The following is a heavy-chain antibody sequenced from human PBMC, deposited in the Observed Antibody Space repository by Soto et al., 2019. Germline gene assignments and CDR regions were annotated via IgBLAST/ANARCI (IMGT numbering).Heavy chain of an antibody. V-gene: IGHV5-51*01. J-gene: IGHJ4*02. CDR2: IYPGDSDT. CDR3: ARQVTTGAHY. D-gene: IGHD1-1*01. Sequence: PGESLKISCTGSGYSFTTSWIGWVRQMPGKGLEWVGIIYPGDSDTRYSPSFQGQVTISVDKSISTAYLQWSSLKASDTAMYYCARQVTTGAHYWGEGTLVTVCS. CDR1: GYSFTTSW.